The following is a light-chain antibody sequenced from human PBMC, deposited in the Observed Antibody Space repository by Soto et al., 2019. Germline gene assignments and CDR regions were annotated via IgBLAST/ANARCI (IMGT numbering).Light chain of an antibody. CDR2: DVS. J-gene: IGLJ2*01. CDR1: SSDIGAYNF. V-gene: IGLV2-14*03. Sequence: QLVLTQPASVSGSPGQSITFSCTGTSSDIGAYNFVSWYQQRPGKAPKLMIFDVSVRPSGVSNRFSGSKSGNTASLTISGLQTEDEADYYGSSYARGNTPCVVFGGGTKLTVL. CDR3: SSYARGNTPCVV.